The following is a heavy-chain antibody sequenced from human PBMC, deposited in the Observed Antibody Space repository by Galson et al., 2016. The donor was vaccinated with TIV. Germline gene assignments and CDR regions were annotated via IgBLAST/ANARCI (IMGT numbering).Heavy chain of an antibody. V-gene: IGHV1-69*05. CDR3: GRVLGGIDY. D-gene: IGHD3-10*01. Sequence: SVKVSCTGSGGTFSSYAINWVRQAPGQGLEWMGGISPFFGTENYAQTFQGRVSITTDKSRNTDYKELSSLRSEDTAIYCCGRVLGGIDYWGQGTLVTVSS. CDR2: ISPFFGTE. CDR1: GGTFSSYA. J-gene: IGHJ4*02.